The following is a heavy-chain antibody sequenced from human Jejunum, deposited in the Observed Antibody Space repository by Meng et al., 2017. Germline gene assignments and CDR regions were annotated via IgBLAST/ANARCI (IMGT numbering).Heavy chain of an antibody. V-gene: IGHV3-23*01. CDR3: AKDRYGNYVSHLDY. CDR1: GFTFRSYG. Sequence: EVQLLESGGGLVLPGGSLRLSCVASGFTFRSYGMSWVRQAPGKGPEWVSGFTRSGESTYYADTVKGRFTISRDDSKNTLYLQMNSLRVEDTAVYYCAKDRYGNYVSHLDYWGQGTLVTVSS. CDR2: FTRSGEST. D-gene: IGHD4-11*01. J-gene: IGHJ4*02.